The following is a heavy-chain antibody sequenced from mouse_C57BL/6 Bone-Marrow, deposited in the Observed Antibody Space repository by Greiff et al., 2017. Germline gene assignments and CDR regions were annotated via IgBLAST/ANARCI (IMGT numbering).Heavy chain of an antibody. Sequence: EVQVVESGGDLVKPGGSLKLSCAASGFTFSSYGMSWVRQTPDKRLEWVATISSGGSYPYYPDSVKGRFTISRDNAKNTLYLQMSSLKSEDTAMYYCARRGVYYYGSSFAYWGQGTLVTVSA. CDR2: ISSGGSYP. CDR3: ARRGVYYYGSSFAY. J-gene: IGHJ3*01. D-gene: IGHD1-1*01. CDR1: GFTFSSYG. V-gene: IGHV5-6*01.